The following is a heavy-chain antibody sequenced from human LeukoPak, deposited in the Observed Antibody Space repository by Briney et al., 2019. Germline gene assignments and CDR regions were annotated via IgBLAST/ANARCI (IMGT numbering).Heavy chain of an antibody. CDR2: ISWNSGSI. CDR3: AKNLDRAVAGDTYFAN. J-gene: IGHJ4*02. D-gene: IGHD6-19*01. V-gene: IGHV3-9*01. Sequence: PGRSLRLSCAASGFTFDDYAMHWVRQAPGKGLEWVSGISWNSGSIGYADSVKGRFTISRDNAKNSLYLQMNSLRAEDTALYYCAKNLDRAVAGDTYFANGGRGTWVTVSS. CDR1: GFTFDDYA.